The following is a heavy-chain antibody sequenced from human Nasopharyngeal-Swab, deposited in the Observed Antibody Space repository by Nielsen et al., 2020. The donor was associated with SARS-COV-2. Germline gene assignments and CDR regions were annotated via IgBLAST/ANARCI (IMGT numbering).Heavy chain of an antibody. CDR3: AREGMTVAGSFDY. Sequence: GESLKISCAASGFTVSSNYMSWVRQAPGKGLEWVSVIYNDGSKFYADSVKGRSTVTRDNSKNTLYLQMSSLSADDTAVYFCAREGMTVAGSFDYWGQGTLLTVSS. V-gene: IGHV3-53*01. CDR2: IYNDGSK. J-gene: IGHJ4*02. CDR1: GFTVSSNY. D-gene: IGHD6-19*01.